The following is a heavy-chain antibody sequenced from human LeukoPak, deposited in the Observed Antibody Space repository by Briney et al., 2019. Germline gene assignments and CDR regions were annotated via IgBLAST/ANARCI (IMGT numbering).Heavy chain of an antibody. Sequence: SETLSLTCTVSGGSISSYYWSWIRQPPGKGLEWIGYMYYSGSTNYNPSLKSRVTISVDTSKNQFSLKLSSVTAADTAVYYCARSWNDQKWELLSYWGQGTLVTVSS. CDR1: GGSISSYY. V-gene: IGHV4-59*08. D-gene: IGHD1-26*01. CDR2: MYYSGST. CDR3: ARSWNDQKWELLSY. J-gene: IGHJ4*02.